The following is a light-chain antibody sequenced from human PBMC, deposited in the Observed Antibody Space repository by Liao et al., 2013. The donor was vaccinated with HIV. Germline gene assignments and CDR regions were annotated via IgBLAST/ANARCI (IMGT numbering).Light chain of an antibody. V-gene: IGLV3-1*01. CDR3: LAWDLSTEV. J-gene: IGLJ1*01. Sequence: SYDLTQPPSVSVPPGQTATITCSGDRLGDKYASWYQQKSGQSPVLVIYQNNKRPSGMSERFSGSISGNTATLTISGAQPMDEAEYYCLAWDLSTEVFGTGTWVTVL. CDR1: RLGDKY. CDR2: QNN.